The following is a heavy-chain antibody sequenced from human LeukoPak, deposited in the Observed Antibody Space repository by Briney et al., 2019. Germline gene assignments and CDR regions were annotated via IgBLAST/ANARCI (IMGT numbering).Heavy chain of an antibody. D-gene: IGHD3-22*01. Sequence: GGSLRLSCAASGFTFSSYGMHWVRQAPGKGLEWVAFIRYDGSNKYYADSVKGRFTISRDNSKNTLYLQMNSLRAEDTAVYYCAKDPGHSSGYYLNYWGQGTQVTVSS. CDR3: AKDPGHSSGYYLNY. CDR2: IRYDGSNK. CDR1: GFTFSSYG. J-gene: IGHJ4*02. V-gene: IGHV3-30*02.